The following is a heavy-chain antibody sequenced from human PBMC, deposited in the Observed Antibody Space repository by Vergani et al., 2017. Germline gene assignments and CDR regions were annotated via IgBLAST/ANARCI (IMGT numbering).Heavy chain of an antibody. J-gene: IGHJ5*02. CDR2: IYHSGST. CDR1: GGSISSGGYS. CDR3: TRHWAVVAANNGFDP. D-gene: IGHD2-15*01. Sequence: QLQLQESGSGLVKPSQTLSLTCAVSGGSISSGGYSWSWIRQPPGKGLEWIGYIYHSGSTYYNPSLKSRVTISVDRSKNQFSLKLSSVTAADTAVYYCTRHWAVVAANNGFDPWGQGTLVTVSS. V-gene: IGHV4-30-2*01.